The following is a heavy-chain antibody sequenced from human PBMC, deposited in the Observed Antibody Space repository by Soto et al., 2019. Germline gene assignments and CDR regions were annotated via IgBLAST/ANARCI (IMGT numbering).Heavy chain of an antibody. D-gene: IGHD3-10*01. J-gene: IGHJ4*02. V-gene: IGHV3-74*01. CDR1: GFTLSNYW. CDR2: ITPDGSST. CDR3: TSDTFGPGDS. Sequence: EVQLVESGGGLVQPGGSLRLSCAASGFTLSNYWMHWVRPAPGKGLLWVSRITPDGSSTSYADSVKDRFPISRDNAENTLVLQMNIRRAEDTALDYCTSDTFGPGDSWGEGTLVTVSS.